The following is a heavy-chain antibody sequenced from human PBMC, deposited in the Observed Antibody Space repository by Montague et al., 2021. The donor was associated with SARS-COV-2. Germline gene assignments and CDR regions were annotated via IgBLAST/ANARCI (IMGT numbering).Heavy chain of an antibody. CDR2: IYYSGST. CDR1: GGSISSSSYY. Sequence: SETLSLTCTVSGGSISSSSYYWVWIRQPPGKGLEWIGSIYYSGSTYYNPSLKSRVTISVDTSKNQFSLKLISVTAADTAVYYCARHSPFPIFGVFTTPGWFDPWGQGTLVTVSS. CDR3: ARHSPFPIFGVFTTPGWFDP. V-gene: IGHV4-39*01. D-gene: IGHD3-3*01. J-gene: IGHJ5*02.